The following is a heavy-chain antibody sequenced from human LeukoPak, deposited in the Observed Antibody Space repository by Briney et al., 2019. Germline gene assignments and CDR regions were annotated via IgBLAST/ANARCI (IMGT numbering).Heavy chain of an antibody. J-gene: IGHJ4*02. CDR3: AKDRELLWFGELLTYYFDY. D-gene: IGHD3-10*01. V-gene: IGHV3-30*02. CDR1: GFTFSSYG. Sequence: GGSLRLSCAASGFTFSSYGMHWVRQAPGKGLEWVAFIRYDGSNKYYADSVKGRFTISRDNSKNTLYLQMNSLRAEDTAVYYCAKDRELLWFGELLTYYFDYWGQGTLVTVSS. CDR2: IRYDGSNK.